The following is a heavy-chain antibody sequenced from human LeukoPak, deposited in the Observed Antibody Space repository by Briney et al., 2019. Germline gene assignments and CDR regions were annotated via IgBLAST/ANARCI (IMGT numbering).Heavy chain of an antibody. Sequence: PSETLSLTCTVSGGSISSSSYYWGWIRQPPGKGLDWIGSIHYSGTAYYNPSPRSRVTISIDTSKKHFSLNLSSVTAADTAVYYCARQTRGYYFDYWGQGTLVTVSS. J-gene: IGHJ4*02. CDR1: GGSISSSSYY. CDR2: IHYSGTA. V-gene: IGHV4-39*07. CDR3: ARQTRGYYFDY. D-gene: IGHD2-2*01.